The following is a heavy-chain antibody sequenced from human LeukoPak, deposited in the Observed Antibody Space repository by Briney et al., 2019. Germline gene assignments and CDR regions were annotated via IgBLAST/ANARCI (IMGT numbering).Heavy chain of an antibody. Sequence: PGGSLRLSCAASGFTFSSYGMHWVRQAPGKGLEWVAFIRYDGSNKYYADSVKGRFTISRDNSKNTLYLQMNSLRAEDTAVYYCAKDPSSSNWFDPWGQGTLVTVSS. CDR1: GFTFSSYG. CDR2: IRYDGSNK. J-gene: IGHJ5*02. CDR3: AKDPSSSNWFDP. D-gene: IGHD6-6*01. V-gene: IGHV3-30*02.